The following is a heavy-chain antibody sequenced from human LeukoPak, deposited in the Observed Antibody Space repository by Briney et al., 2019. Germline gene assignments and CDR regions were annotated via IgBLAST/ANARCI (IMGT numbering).Heavy chain of an antibody. CDR2: IYTSGST. D-gene: IGHD4-23*01. J-gene: IGHJ3*02. Sequence: PSETLSLTCTVSGGSISTSYWSWIRQPAGRGLEWIGRIYTSGSTNYNPSLKSRVTMSVDTSKNQFSLKLSSVTAADTAVYYCTRFNPTTVVTPRPSPLDAFDIWGQGTMVTVSS. CDR3: TRFNPTTVVTPRPSPLDAFDI. CDR1: GGSISTSY. V-gene: IGHV4-4*07.